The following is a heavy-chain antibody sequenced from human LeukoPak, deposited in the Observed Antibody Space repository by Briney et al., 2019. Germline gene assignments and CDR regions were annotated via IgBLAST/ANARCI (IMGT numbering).Heavy chain of an antibody. D-gene: IGHD3-10*01. CDR3: LSGSYRTYYYFDY. CDR1: GFTFGDYA. J-gene: IGHJ4*02. V-gene: IGHV3-49*04. CDR2: IRSKTYGGTT. Sequence: GGSLRLSCTASGFTFGDYAMSWVRQAPGKGLEWVGFIRSKTYGGTTEYAASVKGRFTISRDDSKSIAYLQMNSLKTEDTAVYYCLSGSYRTYYYFDYWGQGTLVTVSS.